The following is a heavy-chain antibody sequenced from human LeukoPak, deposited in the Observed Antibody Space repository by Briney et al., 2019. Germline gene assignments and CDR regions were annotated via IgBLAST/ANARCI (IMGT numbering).Heavy chain of an antibody. D-gene: IGHD3-22*01. Sequence: SETLSLTCTVSGGSISSYYWSWIRQPPGKGLEWIGYIYYSGSTNYNPSLKSRVTISVDTSKNQFSLKLSSVTAADTAVYYCARVHDSSVNDAFDIWGQGTMVTVSS. CDR1: GGSISSYY. CDR3: ARVHDSSVNDAFDI. J-gene: IGHJ3*02. V-gene: IGHV4-59*01. CDR2: IYYSGST.